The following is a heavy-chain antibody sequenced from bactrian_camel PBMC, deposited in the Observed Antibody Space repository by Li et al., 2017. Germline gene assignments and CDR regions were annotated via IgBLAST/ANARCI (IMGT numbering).Heavy chain of an antibody. CDR3: AVGPRWCLERFIESDFPN. CDR2: ISYDGAT. J-gene: IGHJ4*01. CDR1: ISRADR. Sequence: VQLVESGGGSVPTGGSLVLTCVISRADRMGWFRQAPGKEREGVATISYDGATNTADSVKGRFIISEEKTSHTLYLEMNSLKPDDTARYYCAVGPRWCLERFIESDFPNWGQGTQVTVS. D-gene: IGHD1*01. V-gene: IGHV3S53*01.